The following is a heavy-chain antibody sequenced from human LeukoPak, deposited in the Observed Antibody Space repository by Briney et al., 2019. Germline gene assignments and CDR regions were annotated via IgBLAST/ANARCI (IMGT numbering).Heavy chain of an antibody. J-gene: IGHJ4*02. CDR1: GFTFSSYW. CDR2: IKEDGSEE. Sequence: GGSLRLSCAASGFTFSSYWMTWVRQAPGKGLEWVAIIKEDGSEEYYVDSVKGRFTISRENAKNSLYLQMNSLGVEDTAVYYCARDQSRRSDYWGQGTLVTVSS. V-gene: IGHV3-7*03. CDR3: ARDQSRRSDY.